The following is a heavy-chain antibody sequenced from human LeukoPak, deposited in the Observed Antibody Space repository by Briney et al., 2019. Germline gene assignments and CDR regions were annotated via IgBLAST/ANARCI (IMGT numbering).Heavy chain of an antibody. J-gene: IGHJ4*02. Sequence: LETLSLTCSVSGASVSSVSDYWGWFRQSPGEWLEWVGSIIYGGRTYYNPSLKSRVTMSVDTSKNQFSLKMRSVTSADTAVYYCARHDYDSPGSYWGYYFDSWGQGTLVTVSS. D-gene: IGHD3-22*01. CDR1: GASVSSVSDY. CDR3: ARHDYDSPGSYWGYYFDS. V-gene: IGHV4-39*01. CDR2: IIYGGRT.